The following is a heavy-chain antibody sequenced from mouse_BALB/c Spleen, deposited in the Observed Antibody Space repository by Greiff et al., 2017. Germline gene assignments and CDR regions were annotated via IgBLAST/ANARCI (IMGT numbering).Heavy chain of an antibody. Sequence: EVQLVESGGGLVKPGGSLKLSCAASGFTFSDYYMYWVRQTPEKRLEWVATISDGGSYTYYPDSVKGRFTISRDNAKNNLYLQMSSLKSEDTAMYYCARDQGYRYPFAYWGQGTLVTVSA. CDR2: ISDGGSYT. CDR1: GFTFSDYY. V-gene: IGHV5-4*02. CDR3: ARDQGYRYPFAY. J-gene: IGHJ3*01. D-gene: IGHD2-14*01.